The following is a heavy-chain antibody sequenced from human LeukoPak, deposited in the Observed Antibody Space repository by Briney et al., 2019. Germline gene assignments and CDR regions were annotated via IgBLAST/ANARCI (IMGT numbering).Heavy chain of an antibody. CDR1: GFTFSSYS. D-gene: IGHD6-13*01. CDR3: ARVPLVSQQLVPEWFY. J-gene: IGHJ4*02. Sequence: GGSLRLSCAASGFTFSSYSMNWDRQAPGKGLEWVSSISSSSSYIYYADSVKGRFTISRDNAKNSLYLQMNSLRAEDTAVYYCARVPLVSQQLVPEWFYWGKGTLVTVSS. V-gene: IGHV3-21*01. CDR2: ISSSSSYI.